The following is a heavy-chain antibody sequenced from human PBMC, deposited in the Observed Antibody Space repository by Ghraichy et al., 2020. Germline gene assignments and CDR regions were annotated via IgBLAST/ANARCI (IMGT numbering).Heavy chain of an antibody. Sequence: SETLSLTCTVSGGSISSSSYYWGWIRQPPGKGLEWIGSIYYSGSTYYNPSLKSRVTISVDTSKNQFSLKLSSVTAADTAVYYCARRGLRELGFDYWGQGTLVTVSS. CDR3: ARRGLRELGFDY. J-gene: IGHJ4*02. CDR2: IYYSGST. CDR1: GGSISSSSYY. D-gene: IGHD1-26*01. V-gene: IGHV4-39*01.